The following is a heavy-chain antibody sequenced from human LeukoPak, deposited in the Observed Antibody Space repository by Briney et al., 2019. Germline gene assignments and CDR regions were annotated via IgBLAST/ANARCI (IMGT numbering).Heavy chain of an antibody. CDR1: GGSISSYY. CDR2: IYYSGST. V-gene: IGHV4-59*01. Sequence: PLETLSLTCTVSGGSISSYYWSWIRQPPGKGLEWIGYIYYSGSTNYNPSLRSRVTISVDTSKNQFSLKLSSVTAADTAVYYCARDRRHSSSPTSRYYYYYGMDVWGQGTTVTVSS. CDR3: ARDRRHSSSPTSRYYYYYGMDV. D-gene: IGHD6-13*01. J-gene: IGHJ6*02.